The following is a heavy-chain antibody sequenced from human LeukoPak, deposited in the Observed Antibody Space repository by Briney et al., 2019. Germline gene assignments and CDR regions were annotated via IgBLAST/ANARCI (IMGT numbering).Heavy chain of an antibody. CDR1: GFTFGDYA. J-gene: IGHJ4*02. D-gene: IGHD4-11*01. V-gene: IGHV3-49*03. Sequence: GGSLRLSCTASGFTFGDYAVSWFRRAAGKGLEWVGFIRNKAYGETTAYAASVKDRFTISTDDSKTIAYLQMNSLKTEDTALYYCTRGGASNRYYFDYWGPGTLVTVSS. CDR2: IRNKAYGETT. CDR3: TRGGASNRYYFDY.